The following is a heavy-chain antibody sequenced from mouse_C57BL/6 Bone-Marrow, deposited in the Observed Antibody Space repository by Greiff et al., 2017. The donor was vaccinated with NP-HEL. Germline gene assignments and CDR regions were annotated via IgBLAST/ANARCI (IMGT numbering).Heavy chain of an antibody. CDR2: IDPENGDT. V-gene: IGHV14-4*01. D-gene: IGHD1-1*01. CDR1: GFNIKDDY. Sequence: VQLKESGAELVRPGASVKLSCTASGFNIKDDYMHWVKQRPEQGLEWIGWIDPENGDTEYASKFQGKATITADTSSNTAYLQLSSLTSGDTAVYYCTTYGSSSFAYWGQGTLVTVSA. CDR3: TTYGSSSFAY. J-gene: IGHJ3*01.